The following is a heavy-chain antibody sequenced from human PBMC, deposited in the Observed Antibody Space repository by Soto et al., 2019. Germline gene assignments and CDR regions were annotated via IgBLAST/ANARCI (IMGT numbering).Heavy chain of an antibody. CDR3: ARGGYCSSTSCYEGYYFDY. CDR2: INHSGST. CDR1: GGSFSGYY. V-gene: IGHV4-34*01. J-gene: IGHJ4*02. Sequence: PSETLSLTCAVYGGSFSGYYWSWIRQPPGKGLEWIGEINHSGSTNYNPSLKSRVTISVDTSKNQFSLKLSSVTAADTAVYYCARGGYCSSTSCYEGYYFDYWGQGTLVTVSS. D-gene: IGHD2-2*01.